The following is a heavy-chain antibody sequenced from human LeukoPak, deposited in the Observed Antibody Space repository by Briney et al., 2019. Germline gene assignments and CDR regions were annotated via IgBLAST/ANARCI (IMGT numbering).Heavy chain of an antibody. CDR1: GGSFSGYY. CDR2: INHSGST. CDR3: ARGRKITMVRGVISNWFDP. Sequence: SETLSLTCAVYGGSFSGYYWSWIRQPPGKGLEWIGVINHSGSTNYNPSLKSRVTISVDTSKNQFSLKLSSVTAADTAVYYCARGRKITMVRGVISNWFDPWGQGTLVTVSS. J-gene: IGHJ5*02. D-gene: IGHD3-10*01. V-gene: IGHV4-34*01.